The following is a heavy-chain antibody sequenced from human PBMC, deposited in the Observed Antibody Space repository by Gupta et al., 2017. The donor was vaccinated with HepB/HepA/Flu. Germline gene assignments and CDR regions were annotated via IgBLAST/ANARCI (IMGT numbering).Heavy chain of an antibody. V-gene: IGHV1-46*01. Sequence: QVQLVQSGAEVKKPGASVKVSCKASGYSFTTKYIHWVRQAPGQGLEWMGRIIPSDYTTIYAQKFQGRVTMSRDTSTSTVSMEVSSLTSEDTALYFCATDGGNHDFDYWGQGTLVTVSS. CDR2: IIPSDYTT. CDR3: ATDGGNHDFDY. CDR1: GYSFTTKY. J-gene: IGHJ4*02. D-gene: IGHD1-14*01.